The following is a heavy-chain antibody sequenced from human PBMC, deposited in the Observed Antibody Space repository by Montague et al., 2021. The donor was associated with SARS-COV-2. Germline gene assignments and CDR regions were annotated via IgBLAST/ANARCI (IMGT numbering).Heavy chain of an antibody. D-gene: IGHD1-14*01. CDR3: ARGQEVYVINGYLNY. Sequence: SETRSLTCGVDGGSFSFYYWSWIRQPPGKGLEWIGEINHRGSTNYNPSLKTRVTISIDTSKNQFSLKLSSVAAADTAVYYCARGQEVYVINGYLNYWGQGTLVTVSS. CDR1: GGSFSFYY. J-gene: IGHJ4*02. V-gene: IGHV4-34*01. CDR2: INHRGST.